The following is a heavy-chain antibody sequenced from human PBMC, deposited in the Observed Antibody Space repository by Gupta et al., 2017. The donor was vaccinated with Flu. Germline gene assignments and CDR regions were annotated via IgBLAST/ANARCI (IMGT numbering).Heavy chain of an antibody. J-gene: IGHJ4*02. Sequence: QVQLQESGPGLVKPSETLSLICSVSGGSIRSNYWIWFRQPPGKGLEWIGYIYYSGTTHYNSSLKSRVTISVDRSKNQFSLNLRSVTAADTAVYYCARGPDSGYDGFDYWGQGTRVTVSS. D-gene: IGHD5-12*01. CDR3: ARGPDSGYDGFDY. CDR1: GGSIRSNY. CDR2: IYYSGTT. V-gene: IGHV4-59*01.